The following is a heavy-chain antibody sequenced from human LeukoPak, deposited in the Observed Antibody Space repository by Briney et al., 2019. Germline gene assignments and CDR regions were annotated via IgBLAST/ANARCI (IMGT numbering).Heavy chain of an antibody. J-gene: IGHJ4*02. Sequence: PGGSLRLSCAASGFTFSSYWMHWVRQAPGKGLVWVSRINSDGSSTSYADSVKGRFTISRDNSKNTLYLQMNSLRAEDTAAYYCAKVAYDTSGYYRHVDYWGQGTLVTVSS. D-gene: IGHD3-22*01. CDR2: INSDGSST. CDR1: GFTFSSYW. CDR3: AKVAYDTSGYYRHVDY. V-gene: IGHV3-74*01.